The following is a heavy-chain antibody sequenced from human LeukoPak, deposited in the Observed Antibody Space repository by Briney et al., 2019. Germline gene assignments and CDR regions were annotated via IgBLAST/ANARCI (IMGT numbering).Heavy chain of an antibody. J-gene: IGHJ4*02. CDR3: ARTAAEYYYDSSGYYGGYYFDY. CDR1: GFTFSSYA. Sequence: GGSLRLSCAASGFTFSSYAMSWVRQAPGKGLEWVSAIRGSGGGTNYGDSVKGRFTISRDNSKNTLYLQMNSLRAEDTAVYYCARTAAEYYYDSSGYYGGYYFDYWGQGTLVTVFS. CDR2: IRGSGGGT. V-gene: IGHV3-23*01. D-gene: IGHD3-22*01.